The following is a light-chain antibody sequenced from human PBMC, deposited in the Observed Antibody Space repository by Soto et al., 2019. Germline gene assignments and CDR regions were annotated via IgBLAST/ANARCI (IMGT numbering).Light chain of an antibody. J-gene: IGLJ1*01. CDR3: TSYTTSSTYV. V-gene: IGLV2-14*01. CDR1: SSDVGGYNY. CDR2: DVA. Sequence: QSALTQPASVSGSPGQSIAISCTGTSSDVGGYNYVSWYQQHPGKAPKLMLYDVAIRPSGVSDRFSGSKSGNTASLTISGLQDEDEADYYCTSYTTSSTYVFGTGTKVTVL.